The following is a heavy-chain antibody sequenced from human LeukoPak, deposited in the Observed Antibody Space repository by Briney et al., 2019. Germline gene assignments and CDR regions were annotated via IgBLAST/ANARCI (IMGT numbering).Heavy chain of an antibody. D-gene: IGHD3-16*01. V-gene: IGHV3-48*01. CDR1: GFTFSSYS. Sequence: GGSLRLSCAASGFTFSSYSMNWVRQAPGKGLEWVSYISSSSSTIYYADSVKGRFTISRDNAKNSLYLQMNSLRAEDTAVYYCARDRGDTDDAFDIWRQGTMVTVSS. CDR3: ARDRGDTDDAFDI. J-gene: IGHJ3*02. CDR2: ISSSSSTI.